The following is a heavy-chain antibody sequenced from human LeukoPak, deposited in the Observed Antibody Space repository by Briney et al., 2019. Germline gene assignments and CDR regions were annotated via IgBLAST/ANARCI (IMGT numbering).Heavy chain of an antibody. J-gene: IGHJ4*02. V-gene: IGHV4-39*01. CDR2: IYYSGST. Sequence: PSETLSLTCTVSGGSISSSSYYWGWIRQPPGKGLEWIGGIYYSGSTYYNPSLKSRVTISVDTSKNQFSLRLSSVTAADTAVYYCARSGVGIPFDYWGQGTLVTVSS. CDR1: GGSISSSSYY. CDR3: ARSGVGIPFDY. D-gene: IGHD3-3*01.